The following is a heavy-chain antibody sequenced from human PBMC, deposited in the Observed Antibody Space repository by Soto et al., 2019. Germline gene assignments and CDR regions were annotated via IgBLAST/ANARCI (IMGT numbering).Heavy chain of an antibody. CDR3: ARDRYCSGWMGYGYYYGLDV. CDR2: IQCGGPR. CDR1: GCTVSSKY. Sequence: WGSLRLSCAASGCTVSSKYMSWVRQAPGKGLEWVSLIQCGGPRYYADSVRGRFIISRETSENTLHLQMDSMLAEDTGVYYCARDRYCSGWMGYGYYYGLDVWGQGTTVTVPS. D-gene: IGHD6-19*01. V-gene: IGHV3-66*01. J-gene: IGHJ6*02.